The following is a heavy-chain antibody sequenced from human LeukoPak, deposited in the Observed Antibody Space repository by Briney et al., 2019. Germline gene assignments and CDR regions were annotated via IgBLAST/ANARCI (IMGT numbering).Heavy chain of an antibody. CDR2: ISGTGGRT. CDR3: ARDVPYYYDSSGYYSPFDC. V-gene: IGHV3-23*01. J-gene: IGHJ4*02. D-gene: IGHD3-22*01. CDR1: GFTFSTHA. Sequence: GGSLRLSCAASGFTFSTHAMSWVRQAPGKGLEWVSDISGTGGRTYYADSVKGRFTISRDNSKNTVDLLMNSLRAEDTAIYYCARDVPYYYDSSGYYSPFDCWGQGTLVTVSS.